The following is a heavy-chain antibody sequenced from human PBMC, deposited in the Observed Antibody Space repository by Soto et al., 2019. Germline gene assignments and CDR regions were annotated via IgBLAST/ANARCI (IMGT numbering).Heavy chain of an antibody. D-gene: IGHD6-13*01. CDR2: LSNCSATP. CDR3: AKGGQQQLVRFPFDY. J-gene: IGHJ4*02. CDR1: GSTFSNYA. Sequence: EVQLLESGGGLVQPGGSLRLSCAASGSTFSNYAMSWVRQAQGKGLEWVSTLSNCSATPHYADSVKGRFTISRDNSKNTLYLQMNSLRAEDTAVYYCAKGGQQQLVRFPFDYWGQGTLVTVSS. V-gene: IGHV3-23*01.